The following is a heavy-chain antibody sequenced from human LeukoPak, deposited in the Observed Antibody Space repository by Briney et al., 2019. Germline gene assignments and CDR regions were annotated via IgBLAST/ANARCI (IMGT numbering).Heavy chain of an antibody. CDR3: ASASAVTTSFHLF. D-gene: IGHD4-17*01. CDR2: VSHDGIDK. CDR1: GFTFSSYS. V-gene: IGHV3-30*04. Sequence: GGSLRLSCAASGFTFSSYSMNWVRQAPGKGLEWVAVVSHDGIDKYYADFVKGRFTISKDNSKNTLYLQMNSLRAEDTAVYYCASASAVTTSFHLFWGQGTLVTLSS. J-gene: IGHJ4*02.